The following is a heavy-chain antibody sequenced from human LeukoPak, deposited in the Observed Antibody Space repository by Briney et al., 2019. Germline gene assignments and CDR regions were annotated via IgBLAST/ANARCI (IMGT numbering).Heavy chain of an antibody. D-gene: IGHD2-2*01. J-gene: IGHJ5*02. CDR3: ARLDCSTTSCRFDP. CDR2: IYPGDSDS. Sequence: GESLKISFKGSGYRFTTYWIGWGRRMPGKGLGWMGIIYPGDSDSRYSPSFQGQVTISADKSISTAYLQWSSLEASDTAMYYCARLDCSTTSCRFDPWGQGTLVTVSS. V-gene: IGHV5-51*01. CDR1: GYRFTTYW.